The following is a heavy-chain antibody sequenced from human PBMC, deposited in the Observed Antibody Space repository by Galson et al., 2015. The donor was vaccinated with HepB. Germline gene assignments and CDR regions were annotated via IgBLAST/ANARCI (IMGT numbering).Heavy chain of an antibody. J-gene: IGHJ3*01. D-gene: IGHD3-10*01. CDR2: IYYDGSNE. CDR3: AKVFIASGSHYDDGLDV. CDR1: GFSFSTYG. Sequence: SLRLSCAASGFSFSTYGMHWVRQAPGRGLEWVAVIYYDGSNEDYADSVKGRFTISRDNSKNTPYLHMNSLRADDTAMYHCAKVFIASGSHYDDGLDVWGQGTMVTVSS. V-gene: IGHV3-33*03.